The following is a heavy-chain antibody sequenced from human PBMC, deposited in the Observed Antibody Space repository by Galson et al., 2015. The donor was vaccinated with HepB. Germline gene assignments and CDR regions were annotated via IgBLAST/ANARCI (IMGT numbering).Heavy chain of an antibody. CDR2: ISYTGRYT. CDR1: GFSLNYFP. CDR3: VRPRGAGAGDYQNWYFDL. Sequence: SLRLSCAASGFSLNYFPMHWVRQAPGKGLEWVAVISYTGRYTNYADFGKGRFTISRDNSKNALYLQMNSLGVEDTALYYCVRPRGAGAGDYQNWYFDLWGRGTLVTVSS. D-gene: IGHD4-17*01. J-gene: IGHJ2*01. V-gene: IGHV3-30*04.